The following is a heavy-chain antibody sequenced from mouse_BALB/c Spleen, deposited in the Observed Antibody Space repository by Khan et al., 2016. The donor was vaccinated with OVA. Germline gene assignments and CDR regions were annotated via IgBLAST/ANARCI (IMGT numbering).Heavy chain of an antibody. Sequence: EVELVESGGGLVQPGGSRKLSCAASGFTFSSYGMHWVRQALEKGLEWVAYISGDSSTIYYTDTVKGRFTISRDNPKNTLSLQMTSLMSEDTAMYYCATSYYYGYYLDYWGPGTTLTVSS. CDR2: ISGDSSTI. CDR3: ATSYYYGYYLDY. J-gene: IGHJ2*01. D-gene: IGHD1-1*01. CDR1: GFTFSSYG. V-gene: IGHV5-17*02.